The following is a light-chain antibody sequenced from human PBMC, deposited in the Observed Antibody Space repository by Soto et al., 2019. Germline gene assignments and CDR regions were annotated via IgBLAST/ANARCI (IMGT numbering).Light chain of an antibody. CDR2: SAS. Sequence: AIQLTQYPSSLSAAIGETVIITCRASQCIASYLAWYQQKPEQAPKILIFSASNLEIGVPSRFSGSGSGTDFTLTVSNLHTEAFENYYCQQFHRSPQTFGHGTTV. J-gene: IGKJ3*01. V-gene: IGKV1-13*02. CDR3: QQFHRSPQT. CDR1: QCIASY.